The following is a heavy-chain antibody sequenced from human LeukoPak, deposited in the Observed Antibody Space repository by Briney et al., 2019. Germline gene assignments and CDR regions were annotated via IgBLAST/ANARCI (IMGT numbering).Heavy chain of an antibody. D-gene: IGHD3-3*01. Sequence: SGGSLRLPCAASGFTFSSYAMSWVRQAPGKGLEWVSAISGSGGSTYYADSVKGRFTISRDNSKNTPYLQMNSLRAEDTAVYYCAKDYDFWSGYRTYWGQGTLVTVSS. J-gene: IGHJ4*02. CDR2: ISGSGGST. CDR1: GFTFSSYA. CDR3: AKDYDFWSGYRTY. V-gene: IGHV3-23*01.